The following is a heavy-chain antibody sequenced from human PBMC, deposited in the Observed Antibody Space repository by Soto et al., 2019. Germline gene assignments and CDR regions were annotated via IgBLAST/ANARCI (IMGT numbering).Heavy chain of an antibody. J-gene: IGHJ4*02. CDR2: ISKSDYT. Sequence: GGSLRLSCTVSGFAFNNSGIKWVGRAPGKGLEWVSLISKSDYTDYSDSVKGRFAITRDNAKSSVSLQMNTLRVEDTAVYYCAREDSIIIPAVSDFWGQGTLVTVSS. D-gene: IGHD2-2*01. V-gene: IGHV3-21*01. CDR3: AREDSIIIPAVSDF. CDR1: GFAFNNSG.